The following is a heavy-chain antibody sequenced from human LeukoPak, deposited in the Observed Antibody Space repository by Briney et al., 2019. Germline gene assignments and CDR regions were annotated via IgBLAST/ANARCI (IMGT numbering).Heavy chain of an antibody. CDR3: AKRGVVIRVILVGFHKEANYFDS. D-gene: IGHD3-22*01. Sequence: GGSLRLSCAVSGITLSNYGMSWVRQAAGKGLEWVAGISDSGGRTNYADSVKGRFTISRDNPKNTLYLQMNSLRAEDTAVYFCAKRGVVIRVILVGFHKEANYFDSWGQGVLVTVSS. J-gene: IGHJ4*02. CDR2: ISDSGGRT. CDR1: GITLSNYG. V-gene: IGHV3-23*01.